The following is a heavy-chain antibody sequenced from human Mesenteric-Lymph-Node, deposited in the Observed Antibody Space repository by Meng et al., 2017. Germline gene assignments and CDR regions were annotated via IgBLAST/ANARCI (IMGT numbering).Heavy chain of an antibody. D-gene: IGHD6-6*01. CDR1: GGSISSYY. V-gene: IGHV4-59*01. Sequence: SETLSLTCTVSGGSISSYYWSWIRQPPGKGLEWIGYIYYSGSTNYNPSLKSRVTISVDTSKNQFSLKLSSVTAADTAVYYCASCNTEYSSTPLDYWGQGTLVTVSS. CDR3: ASCNTEYSSTPLDY. CDR2: IYYSGST. J-gene: IGHJ4*02.